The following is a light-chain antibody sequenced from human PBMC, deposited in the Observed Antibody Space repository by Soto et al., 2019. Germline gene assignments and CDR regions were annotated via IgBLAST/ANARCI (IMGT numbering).Light chain of an antibody. CDR2: SAS. V-gene: IGKV3-15*01. J-gene: IGKJ1*01. CDR1: QSIRTD. CDR3: HQRQSWPRT. Sequence: EVVMTQSPATLSVSPGERATLSCRASQSIRTDLAWYQQKPGQAPSLLIFSASTRATGVPARFSGSGSGTEFTLTISDVEPEDFAVYYCHQRQSWPRTFGQGTKVDI.